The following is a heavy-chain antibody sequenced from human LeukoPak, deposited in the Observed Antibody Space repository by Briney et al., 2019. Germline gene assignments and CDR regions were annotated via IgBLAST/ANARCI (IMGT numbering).Heavy chain of an antibody. CDR1: GFTFSSYG. CDR2: ISSGGTTM. V-gene: IGHV3-48*02. J-gene: IGHJ3*02. Sequence: PGGSLRLSCAASGFTFSSYGMNWVRQAPGKGLEWVSYISSGGTTMDYADSVKGRFTVSRDNAKDSLHLQMNSLRDEDTAVYYCAREQYGSDDALDIWGQGTMVTVSS. D-gene: IGHD4-17*01. CDR3: AREQYGSDDALDI.